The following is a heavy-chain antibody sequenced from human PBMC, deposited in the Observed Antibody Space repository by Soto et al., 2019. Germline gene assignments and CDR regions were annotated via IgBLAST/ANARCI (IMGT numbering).Heavy chain of an antibody. CDR1: GFTFEDYA. CDR2: ISWNISAI. J-gene: IGHJ4*02. D-gene: IGHD2-2*01. Sequence: EVQLVESGGGLVQPGKSLRLSCAASGFTFEDYAMHWVRQAPGKGLEWVSGISWNISAIGYADSVKGRFTISRDNAKNSLYLEMNTLRPEDTAVYYCAKGFSRYFGHWGQGALVTVSS. CDR3: AKGFSRYFGH. V-gene: IGHV3-9*01.